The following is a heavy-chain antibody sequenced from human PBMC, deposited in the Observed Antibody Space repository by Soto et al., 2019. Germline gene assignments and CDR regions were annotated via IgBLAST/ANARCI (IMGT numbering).Heavy chain of an antibody. J-gene: IGHJ4*02. D-gene: IGHD1-26*01. CDR1: GYTFTSYG. CDR3: ARKEVGATLKDFDY. Sequence: QVQLVQSEAEVKKPGASVKVSCKASGYTFTSYGITWVRQAPGQGLEWMGWISADNGNTNHAQKFQDRVTLTTDTSTTTAYMELRSLRSDDTAVYYCARKEVGATLKDFDYWGQGTLVTVSS. CDR2: ISADNGNT. V-gene: IGHV1-18*01.